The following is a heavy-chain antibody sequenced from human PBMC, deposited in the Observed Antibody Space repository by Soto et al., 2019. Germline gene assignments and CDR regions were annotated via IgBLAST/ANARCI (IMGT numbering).Heavy chain of an antibody. CDR2: IYYSGST. CDR1: GGSISSYY. D-gene: IGHD3-10*01. V-gene: IGHV4-59*08. Sequence: SETLSLTCTVSGGSISSYYWSWIRQPPGKGLEWIGYIYYSGSTNYNPSLKSRVTISVDTSKNQFSLKLNSMTAADTAVYYCARHNYGSRSTYFAYWGQGTLVIVSS. CDR3: ARHNYGSRSTYFAY. J-gene: IGHJ4*02.